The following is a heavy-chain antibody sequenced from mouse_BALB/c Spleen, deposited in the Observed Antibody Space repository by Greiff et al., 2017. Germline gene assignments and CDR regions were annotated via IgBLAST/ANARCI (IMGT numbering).Heavy chain of an antibody. Sequence: DVMLVESGGGLVKPGGSLKLSCAASGFTFSSYAMSWVRQSPEKRLEWVAEISSGGSYTYYPDTVTGRFTISRDNAKNTLYLEMSSLRSEDTAMYYCARDGAYYRYWGQGTLVTVSA. J-gene: IGHJ3*01. V-gene: IGHV5-9-4*01. CDR3: ARDGAYYRY. CDR1: GFTFSSYA. D-gene: IGHD2-14*01. CDR2: ISSGGSYT.